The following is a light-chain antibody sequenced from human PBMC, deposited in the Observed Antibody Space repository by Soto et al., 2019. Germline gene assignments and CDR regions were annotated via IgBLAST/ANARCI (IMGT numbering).Light chain of an antibody. V-gene: IGLV1-40*01. CDR1: TSNIGAGYG. J-gene: IGLJ2*01. CDR3: QSYDISLTYVA. CDR2: GNS. Sequence: QSVLTQPPSVSGAPGQRVTISCTGSTSNIGAGYGVHWYQHLQGTAPKLLMYGNSIRPSGVPDRFSGSKSGTSASLAITGLQADAEGDYYCQSYDISLTYVAFGGGTKLTVL.